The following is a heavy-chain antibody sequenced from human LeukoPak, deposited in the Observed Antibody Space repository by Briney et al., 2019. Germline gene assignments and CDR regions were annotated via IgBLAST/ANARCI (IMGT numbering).Heavy chain of an antibody. J-gene: IGHJ4*02. CDR1: GFTFSSYE. CDR3: ARDSYLAVAGTGFDY. Sequence: GGSLRLSCAASGFTFSSYEMNWVRQAPGKGLEWVSYISSSGSTIYYADSVKGRFTISRDNAKNSLYLQMNSLRAEDTAVYYCARDSYLAVAGTGFDYWGQGTLVTVSS. V-gene: IGHV3-48*03. D-gene: IGHD6-19*01. CDR2: ISSSGSTI.